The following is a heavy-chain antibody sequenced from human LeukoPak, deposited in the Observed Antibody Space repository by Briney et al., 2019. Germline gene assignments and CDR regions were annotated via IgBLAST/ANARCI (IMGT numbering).Heavy chain of an antibody. D-gene: IGHD4-11*01. V-gene: IGHV4-59*08. J-gene: IGHJ4*02. CDR2: ISHSGNT. CDR3: ARHYSTDPFDY. Sequence: SETLSLTCTVSGASINSYYWSWIRQPPGKGLEWVACISHSGNTNYNPSLKTRVTISADTSKSQISLKLTTVTAADTATYYCARHYSTDPFDYWGQGTPVTVSS. CDR1: GASINSYY.